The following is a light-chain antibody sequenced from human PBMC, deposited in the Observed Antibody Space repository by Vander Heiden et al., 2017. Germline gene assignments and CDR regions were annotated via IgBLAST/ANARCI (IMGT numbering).Light chain of an antibody. Sequence: QSALPQPPSVSGAPGPRVTISSPGSSPTLRATYDVHWYQQRPGKAPKLLIYGNNNRPSGVSDRFSGSKSAASASLAITGLHAEDEADYYCQSYDINLGEVFGGGTKLTGL. CDR1: SPTLRATYD. CDR2: GNN. CDR3: QSYDINLGEV. V-gene: IGLV1-40*01. J-gene: IGLJ2*01.